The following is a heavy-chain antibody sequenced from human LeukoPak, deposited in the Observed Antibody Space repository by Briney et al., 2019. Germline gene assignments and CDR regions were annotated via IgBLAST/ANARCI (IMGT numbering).Heavy chain of an antibody. Sequence: GGSLRLSCAASGLTVSSNCMSWVRQAPGKGLEWVSLIYSGGSTYYTDSVKGRFTISRENSKNTLYLQMNSLRAEDTAVYYCARRAGDYSHPYDYWGQGILVTVSS. CDR3: ARRAGDYSHPYDY. V-gene: IGHV3-53*01. CDR1: GLTVSSNC. J-gene: IGHJ4*02. D-gene: IGHD3-22*01. CDR2: IYSGGST.